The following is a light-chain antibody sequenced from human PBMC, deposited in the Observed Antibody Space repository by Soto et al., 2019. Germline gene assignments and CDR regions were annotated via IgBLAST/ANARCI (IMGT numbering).Light chain of an antibody. CDR1: QSVSSSY. J-gene: IGKJ1*01. CDR2: GAS. Sequence: EIGLTQSPGTLSLSRGEIYTLCCRSSQSVSSSYLAWYQQKPGQAPRLLIYGASSRATGIPDRFSGSGSGTDFTLTISRLEPEDFAVYYCQQYGSSPPTFGQGTKVDIK. CDR3: QQYGSSPPT. V-gene: IGKV3-20*01.